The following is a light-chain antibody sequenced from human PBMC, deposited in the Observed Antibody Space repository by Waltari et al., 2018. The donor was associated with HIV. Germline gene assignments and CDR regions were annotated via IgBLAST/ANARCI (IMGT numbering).Light chain of an antibody. CDR2: TNK. V-gene: IGLV1-44*01. CDR3: EACDDSLNGVV. J-gene: IGLJ2*01. CDR1: SSNIGINS. Sequence: QSVLTQPPSASGTPGQRVTISCSGSSSNIGINSVNWYQQLPGTAPKLLIFTNKPRPSGVPKLFLAAMSGTSASLSISRVQSEDEADDYCEACDDSLNGVVFGGGTKLTVL.